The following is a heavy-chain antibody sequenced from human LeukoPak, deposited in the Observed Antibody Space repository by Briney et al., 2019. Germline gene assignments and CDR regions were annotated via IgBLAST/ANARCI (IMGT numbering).Heavy chain of an antibody. D-gene: IGHD2-21*02. V-gene: IGHV4-39*01. Sequence: PSETLSLTCTVSGGSISSSSCYWGWIRQPPGKGLEWIGSIYYSGSTYYNPSLKSRVTISVDTSKNQFSLKLSSVTAADTAVYYCARYGGAAYCGGDCYFVAFDIWGQGTMVTVSS. CDR1: GGSISSSSCY. J-gene: IGHJ3*02. CDR3: ARYGGAAYCGGDCYFVAFDI. CDR2: IYYSGST.